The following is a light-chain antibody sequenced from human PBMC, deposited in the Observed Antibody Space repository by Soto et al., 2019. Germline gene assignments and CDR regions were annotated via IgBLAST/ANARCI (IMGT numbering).Light chain of an antibody. CDR1: QSVNDN. CDR3: HQYKRWPS. CDR2: DAS. V-gene: IGKV3-15*01. Sequence: IVMTQSPATLSVSPGERATLSCKACQSVNDNLAWYQQKLGQAPRLLIYDASTRATDIPARFSGSGSGTDFTLTISSLQSEDFAVYYCHQYKRWPSFGGGTKVEIK. J-gene: IGKJ4*01.